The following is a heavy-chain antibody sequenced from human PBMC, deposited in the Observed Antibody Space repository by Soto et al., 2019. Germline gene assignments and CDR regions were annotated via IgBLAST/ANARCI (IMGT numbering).Heavy chain of an antibody. CDR3: AREGGYSYGRIYYYYYGMDV. CDR2: IWYDGSNK. Sequence: AGGSLRLSCAASGFTFSSYGMRWVRQAPGKGLEWVAVIWYDGSNKYYADSVKGRFTISRDNSRNTLYLQMNSLRAEDTAVYYCAREGGYSYGRIYYYYYGMDVWGQGTTVTVSS. CDR1: GFTFSSYG. J-gene: IGHJ6*02. V-gene: IGHV3-33*01. D-gene: IGHD5-18*01.